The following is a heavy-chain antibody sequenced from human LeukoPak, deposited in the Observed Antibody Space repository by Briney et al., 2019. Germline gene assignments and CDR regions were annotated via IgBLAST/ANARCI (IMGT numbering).Heavy chain of an antibody. J-gene: IGHJ4*02. V-gene: IGHV4-59*01. Sequence: SETLSLTCTVSGASISSYYWIWIRQPPGKGLEWIGYIHYSGSTNYNPSLKSRVSISVDTSRNQFSLKLTSVTAADTAVYYCATAPNTYYFDQWGRGTLFTVSS. CDR2: IHYSGST. CDR3: ATAPNTYYFDQ. CDR1: GASISSYY. D-gene: IGHD2-8*01.